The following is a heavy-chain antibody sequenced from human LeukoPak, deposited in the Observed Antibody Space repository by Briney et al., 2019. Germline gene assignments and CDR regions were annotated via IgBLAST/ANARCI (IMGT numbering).Heavy chain of an antibody. V-gene: IGHV3-66*02. CDR1: GFTVSSYG. CDR2: VYSDGVT. Sequence: GGSLRLSCAASGFTVSSYGMSWVRQAPGKGPEWVSLVYSDGVTRYADSVQGRFTISRNNSKNTVYLQMNNLRVEDTAVYHCVRDRAEGRAWVEFDPWGQGILVTVSS. CDR3: VRDRAEGRAWVEFDP. J-gene: IGHJ5*02.